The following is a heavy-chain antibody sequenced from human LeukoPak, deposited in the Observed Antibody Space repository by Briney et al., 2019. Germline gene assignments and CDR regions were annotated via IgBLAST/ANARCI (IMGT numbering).Heavy chain of an antibody. J-gene: IGHJ4*02. D-gene: IGHD1-26*01. CDR2: ISGSGDST. CDR1: GFTFSYYA. CDR3: ARKIEGGVTGSDY. V-gene: IGHV3-23*01. Sequence: PGGSLRLPCAASGFTFSYYAMRWVRQAPGKGLEWVSAISGSGDSTYYADSVKGRFTISRDSSKNTLYLQMNNLRAEDTAVYYCARKIEGGVTGSDYWGQGTLVTVSS.